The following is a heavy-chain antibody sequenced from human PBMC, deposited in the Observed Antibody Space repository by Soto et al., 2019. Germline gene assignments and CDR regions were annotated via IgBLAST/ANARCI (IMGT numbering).Heavy chain of an antibody. J-gene: IGHJ4*02. CDR2: IDPSDSQT. CDR3: ARQIYDSDTGPNFQYYFDS. D-gene: IGHD3-22*01. V-gene: IGHV5-10-1*01. Sequence: PGESLKISCKGPGYSFAGYWITWERQKPGKGLEWMGRIDPSDSQTYYSPSFRGHVTISVTKSITTVFLQWSSLRASDTAMYYCARQIYDSDTGPNFQYYFDSWGQGTPVTVSS. CDR1: GYSFAGYW.